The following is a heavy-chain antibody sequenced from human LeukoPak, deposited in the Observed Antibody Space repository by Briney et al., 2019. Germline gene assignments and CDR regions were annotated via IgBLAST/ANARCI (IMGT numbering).Heavy chain of an antibody. CDR2: INPNNGGT. J-gene: IGHJ4*02. D-gene: IGHD1-1*01. V-gene: IGHV1-2*02. CDR1: GYTLTGYY. CDR3: GRDRHWNQGNFDY. Sequence: ASVKVSCKASGYTLTGYYMHWVRQAPGQGLEWMGWINPNNGGTNSAQKFQGRVTMTRDTSIGTAYMELNRLTYDDTAVYYCGRDRHWNQGNFDYWGQGTLVTVSS.